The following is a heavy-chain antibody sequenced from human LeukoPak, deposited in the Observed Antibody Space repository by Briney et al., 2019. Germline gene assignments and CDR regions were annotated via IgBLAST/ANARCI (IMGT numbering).Heavy chain of an antibody. CDR3: AKEGTAMASSYFDY. D-gene: IGHD5-18*01. CDR1: GLTFSSYG. V-gene: IGHV3-30*18. Sequence: GGSLRLSCAASGLTFSSYGMQWVRQAPGKGLEWVAVISHDGTVQHYADSVKGRFTISRDNSDNTLSLQMNSLRDEDTAMYYCAKEGTAMASSYFDYWGQGTLITVSS. CDR2: ISHDGTVQ. J-gene: IGHJ4*02.